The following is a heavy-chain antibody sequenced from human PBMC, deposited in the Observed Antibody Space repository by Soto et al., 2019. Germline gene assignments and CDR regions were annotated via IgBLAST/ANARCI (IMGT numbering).Heavy chain of an antibody. CDR2: IYATGTT. D-gene: IGHD1-1*01. V-gene: IGHV4-4*07. CDR3: VRDGTKTLRDWFDP. Sequence: PSETLSLTCTVSGASIGGFSWSWIRKSAGKGLEWIGRIYATGTTDYNPSLKSRVMMSVDTSKKQFSLKLRSVTAADTAVYYCVRDGTKTLRDWFDPWGQGISVTVSS. J-gene: IGHJ5*02. CDR1: GASIGGFS.